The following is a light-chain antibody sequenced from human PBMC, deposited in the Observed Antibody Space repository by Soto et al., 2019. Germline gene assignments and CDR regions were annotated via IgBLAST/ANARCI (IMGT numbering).Light chain of an antibody. CDR2: EAS. Sequence: EIVLTQSPATLSLSPGERATLSCRASQTVSSSLAWYQQKPGQAPRLLIYEASNRATGIPARFSGSGSGADFTLTISSLEPEDFAVYYCQQRSNWPPFTFGPGTKVDIK. J-gene: IGKJ3*01. CDR3: QQRSNWPPFT. CDR1: QTVSSS. V-gene: IGKV3-11*01.